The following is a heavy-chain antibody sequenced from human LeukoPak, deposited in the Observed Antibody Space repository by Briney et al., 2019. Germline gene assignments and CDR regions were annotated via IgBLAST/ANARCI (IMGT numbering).Heavy chain of an antibody. V-gene: IGHV3-23*01. CDR1: GFTFSSYA. Sequence: GGSLRLCCAASGFTFSSYAMSWDRQAPGKGLEWVSAISGSGGSTYYADSVKGRFTISRDNSKNTLYLQMNSLRAEDTAVYYCAKDRQSIVVVIIDYWGQGTLVTVSS. CDR2: ISGSGGST. CDR3: AKDRQSIVVVIIDY. D-gene: IGHD3-22*01. J-gene: IGHJ4*02.